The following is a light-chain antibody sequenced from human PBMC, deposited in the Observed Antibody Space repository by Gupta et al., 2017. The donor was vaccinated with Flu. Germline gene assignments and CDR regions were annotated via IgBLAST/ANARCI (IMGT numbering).Light chain of an antibody. J-gene: IGKJ3*01. CDR1: QSVSSY. V-gene: IGKV3-11*01. Sequence: EIVLTQSPATLSLPPGEKATLSCRASQSVSSYLAWYQQKPGQTPRLLIYDASHRATGIPARFSGSGSGTDFTPTISSLEPEDFAVYYCQQRSSWVFTFGPGTKVDIK. CDR3: QQRSSWVFT. CDR2: DAS.